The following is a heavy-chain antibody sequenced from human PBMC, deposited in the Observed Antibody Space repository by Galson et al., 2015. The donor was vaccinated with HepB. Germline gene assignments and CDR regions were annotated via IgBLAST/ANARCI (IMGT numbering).Heavy chain of an antibody. Sequence: SLRLSCAASGFTFSSYSMSWVRQAPGKGLEWVSYISSSSSTIHYADSVKGRFTTSRDNAKNSLYLQMNSLRAEDTAVYYCARPSDYGDYLGLNYGMDVWGQGTTVTVSS. J-gene: IGHJ6*02. D-gene: IGHD4-17*01. CDR3: ARPSDYGDYLGLNYGMDV. V-gene: IGHV3-48*04. CDR2: ISSSSSTI. CDR1: GFTFSSYS.